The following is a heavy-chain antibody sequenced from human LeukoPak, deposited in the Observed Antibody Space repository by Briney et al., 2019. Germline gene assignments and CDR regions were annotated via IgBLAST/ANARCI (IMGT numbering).Heavy chain of an antibody. J-gene: IGHJ1*01. D-gene: IGHD1-7*01. CDR3: ARDYTLTLGTTTYFQH. CDR1: GYIFDIYA. Sequence: ASVKVSCKASGYIFDIYALMWVRQAPGQGLELIGWINTNTGNPTYAQGFTGRFVFSLDTSVSTAYLQISSLKAEDTAVYYCARDYTLTLGTTTYFQHWGQGTLVTVSS. CDR2: INTNTGNP. V-gene: IGHV7-4-1*02.